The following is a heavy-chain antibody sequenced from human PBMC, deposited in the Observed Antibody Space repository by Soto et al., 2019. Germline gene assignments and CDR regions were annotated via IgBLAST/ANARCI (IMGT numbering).Heavy chain of an antibody. J-gene: IGHJ4*02. V-gene: IGHV3-23*01. CDR2: IRGDGGQT. Sequence: GGSLRLSCTASGFTFSSYGMGWVRQAPGKGLQWVSTIRGDGGQTHYTDSVKGRFSISRDNSKNTVYLQMDSLRAEDTAMYFCARDVGLDSDDFFAYWGQGTQVTVSS. CDR3: ARDVGLDSDDFFAY. CDR1: GFTFSSYG. D-gene: IGHD3-9*01.